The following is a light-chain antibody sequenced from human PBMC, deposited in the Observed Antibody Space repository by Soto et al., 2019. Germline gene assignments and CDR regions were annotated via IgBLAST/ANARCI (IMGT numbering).Light chain of an antibody. CDR1: QAVTSIL. CDR2: GAS. CDR3: QDHGTSPI. J-gene: IGKJ4*01. Sequence: EVVLTQSPGTLSLSPGERATLSCRASQAVTSILLAWYQQKPGQAPRLLIYGASSRATGMPDRFSGSGLGTHFTLTVSRLEPEDFAVYYCQDHGTSPIFGGGNKVEIK. V-gene: IGKV3-20*01.